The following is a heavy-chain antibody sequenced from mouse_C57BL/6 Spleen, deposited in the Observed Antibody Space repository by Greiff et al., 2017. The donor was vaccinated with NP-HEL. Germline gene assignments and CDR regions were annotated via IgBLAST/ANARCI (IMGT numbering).Heavy chain of an antibody. V-gene: IGHV3-6*01. J-gene: IGHJ4*01. Sequence: EVKLQESGPGLVKPSQSLSLTCSVTGYSITSGYYWNWIRQFPGNKLEWMGYISYDGSNNYNPSLKNRISITRDTSKNQFFLKLNSVTTEDTATYYCAREEAIWSYAMDYWGQGTSVTVSS. CDR3: AREEAIWSYAMDY. CDR2: ISYDGSN. CDR1: GYSITSGYY. D-gene: IGHD1-1*02.